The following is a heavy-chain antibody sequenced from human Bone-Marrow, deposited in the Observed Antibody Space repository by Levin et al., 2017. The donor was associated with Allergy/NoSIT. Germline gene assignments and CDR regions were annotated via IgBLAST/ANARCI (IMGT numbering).Heavy chain of an antibody. CDR3: ARAAYYEFVWGSFRFFDH. V-gene: IGHV4-30-4*01. CDR2: IYYSGST. J-gene: IGHJ4*02. D-gene: IGHD3-16*02. CDR1: GGSLTNGDYY. Sequence: PSETLSLTCAVSGGSLTNGDYYWSWIRQSPGKGLEWIGYIYYSGSTYYNPSLKSRVLISIDTSGNQFSLKLKSVTAADTAVYFCARAAYYEFVWGSFRFFDHWGQGSLVTVSS.